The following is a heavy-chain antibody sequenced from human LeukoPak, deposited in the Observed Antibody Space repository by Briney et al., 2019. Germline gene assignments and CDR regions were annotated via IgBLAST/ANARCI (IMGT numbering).Heavy chain of an antibody. J-gene: IGHJ5*02. CDR3: AKGDDYGANTRLPKYNWFDP. CDR1: GFTFTTCA. V-gene: IGHV3-30*02. CDR2: IRYDGNTT. Sequence: GGSLRLSCAASGFTFTTCAMHWVRQAAGKGREWVAYIRYDGNTTNYADSVKGRFTISRDNSKDMLYLQMNSLRPEDTAVYYCAKGDDYGANTRLPKYNWFDPWGQGTLVTVSS. D-gene: IGHD4-23*01.